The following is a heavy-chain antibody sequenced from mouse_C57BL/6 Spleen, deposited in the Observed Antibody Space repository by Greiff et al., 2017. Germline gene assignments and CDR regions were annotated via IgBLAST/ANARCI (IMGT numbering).Heavy chain of an antibody. Sequence: EVQLVESGGGLVKPGGSLKLSCAASGFTFSSYAMSWVRQTPEKRLEWVATISDGGSYTYYPDNVKGRFTISRDNAKNNLYLQMSHLKSEDTATYYCAREGVLFDYWGQGTTLTVSS. CDR2: ISDGGSYT. CDR3: AREGVLFDY. J-gene: IGHJ2*01. V-gene: IGHV5-4*01. CDR1: GFTFSSYA.